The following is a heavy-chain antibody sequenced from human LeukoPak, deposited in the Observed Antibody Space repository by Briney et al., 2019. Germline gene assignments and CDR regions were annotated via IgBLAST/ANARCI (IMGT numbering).Heavy chain of an antibody. CDR2: VDSGGST. Sequence: GGSLRLSCATSGFTFSIYAMTWVRQAPGKGLEWVSTVDSGGSTYYADSVKGRFTISRDNSKNTLHLQMSTLRAEDTAVYYCAKDDGGRGLDYWGQGTLVTVSS. V-gene: IGHV3-23*01. CDR1: GFTFSIYA. D-gene: IGHD3-16*01. J-gene: IGHJ4*02. CDR3: AKDDGGRGLDY.